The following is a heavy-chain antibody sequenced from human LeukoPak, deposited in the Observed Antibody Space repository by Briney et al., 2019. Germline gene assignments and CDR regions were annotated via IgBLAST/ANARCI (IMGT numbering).Heavy chain of an antibody. D-gene: IGHD1-1*01. Sequence: GESLKISCKGSGYSFTGYWIGWVRQMPGKGLEWMGMIYPADSDSRYSPSFQGQVTISADKSINIAYLQWSSLKASDTAMYYCARHTGSTGAFDIRGQGTMVTVSS. CDR2: IYPADSDS. CDR1: GYSFTGYW. J-gene: IGHJ3*02. CDR3: ARHTGSTGAFDI. V-gene: IGHV5-51*01.